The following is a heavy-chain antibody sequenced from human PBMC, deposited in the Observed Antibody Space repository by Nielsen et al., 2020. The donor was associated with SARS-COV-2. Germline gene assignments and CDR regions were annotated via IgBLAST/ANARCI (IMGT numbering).Heavy chain of an antibody. V-gene: IGHV5-51*01. Sequence: VRQMPGKGLEWMGIIYPGDSDTRYSPSFQGQVTISADKSISTAYLQWSSLKASDTAMYYCARDAGTSYYGMDVWGQGTTVTVSS. CDR3: ARDAGTSYYGMDV. D-gene: IGHD1-7*01. CDR2: IYPGDSDT. J-gene: IGHJ6*02.